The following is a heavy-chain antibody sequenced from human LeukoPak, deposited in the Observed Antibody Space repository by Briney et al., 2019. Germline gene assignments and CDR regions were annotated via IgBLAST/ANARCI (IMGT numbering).Heavy chain of an antibody. CDR3: ARAYYYEHYFGY. J-gene: IGHJ4*02. CDR2: IYYSGST. Sequence: SETLSLTCTVSGGSISSYYWSWIRQPPGKGLEWIGYIYYSGSTNYNPSLKSRVTISVDTSKNQFSLKLSSVTAADTAVYYCARAYYYEHYFGYWGQGTLVTVSS. V-gene: IGHV4-59*01. CDR1: GGSISSYY. D-gene: IGHD3-22*01.